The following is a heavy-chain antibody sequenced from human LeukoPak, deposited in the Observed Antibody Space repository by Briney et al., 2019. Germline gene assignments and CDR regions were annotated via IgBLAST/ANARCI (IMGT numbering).Heavy chain of an antibody. D-gene: IGHD3-22*01. Sequence: GGSLRLSCAASGFTFSNAWMSWVRQAPGKGLAWVGRIKSKTDGGTTDYAAPVKGRFTISRDDSKNTLYLQMNSLKTEDTAVYYCTTGPDYYDSSGITDIGWFDPWGQGTLVTVSS. CDR2: IKSKTDGGTT. V-gene: IGHV3-15*01. CDR1: GFTFSNAW. J-gene: IGHJ5*02. CDR3: TTGPDYYDSSGITDIGWFDP.